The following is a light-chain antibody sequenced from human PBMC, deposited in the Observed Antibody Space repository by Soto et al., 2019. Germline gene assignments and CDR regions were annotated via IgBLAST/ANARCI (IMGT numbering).Light chain of an antibody. CDR2: DAS. J-gene: IGKJ4*01. CDR1: QSAGN. CDR3: QQHDSWIRT. V-gene: IGKV3-11*01. Sequence: EIMLTQSPATLSLFPGERATISCRASQSAGNLAWYQQKPGQPPRLLIYDASNRATGVPARFSGSGSGTEFALTISSLEPEDFAVYYCQQHDSWIRTFGGGTKVEI.